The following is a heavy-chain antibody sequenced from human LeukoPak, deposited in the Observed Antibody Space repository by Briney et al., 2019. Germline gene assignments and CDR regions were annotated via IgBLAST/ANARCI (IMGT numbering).Heavy chain of an antibody. J-gene: IGHJ1*01. CDR1: GFTFSNKC. CDR2: INQDGSVT. Sequence: GASLKLSCVASGFTFSNKCMTWVRQTLGQGLECLTNINQDGSVTNYADTVRGRFITSRDNAKASLFLQMNSLRADDTAVYYCATDEFNGYFENWGQGSLVTVSS. V-gene: IGHV3-7*01. CDR3: ATDEFNGYFEN. D-gene: IGHD2-8*01.